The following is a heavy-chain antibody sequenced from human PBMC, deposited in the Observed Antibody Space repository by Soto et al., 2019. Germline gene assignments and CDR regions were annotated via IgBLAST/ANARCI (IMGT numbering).Heavy chain of an antibody. D-gene: IGHD6-6*01. J-gene: IGHJ4*02. V-gene: IGHV1-18*01. CDR2: ISAYNAHT. CDR1: GYTFISYG. CDR3: ARVFRWSRSSWGFDS. Sequence: QVQLVQSGAEVKKPGASVKVSCKASGYTFISYGITLGREAPGQGLEWMGWISAYNAHTNYGQKLQDRVSLTTDTSTNTSYMEMRSLRSDDTAFYFCARVFRWSRSSWGFDSWGQGTLVTVSS.